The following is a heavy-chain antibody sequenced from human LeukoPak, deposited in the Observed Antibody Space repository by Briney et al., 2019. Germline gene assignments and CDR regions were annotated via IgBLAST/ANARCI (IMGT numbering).Heavy chain of an antibody. D-gene: IGHD4-17*01. CDR2: IYYSGST. J-gene: IGHJ5*02. Sequence: SETLSLTCTVSGGSISSSSYYWGWIRQPPGKGLEWIGSIYYSGSTYYNPSLKSRVTISVDTSKNQFSLKLNSVTAADTAVYYCARRPYGESNWFDPWGQGTLVTVSS. V-gene: IGHV4-39*01. CDR1: GGSISSSSYY. CDR3: ARRPYGESNWFDP.